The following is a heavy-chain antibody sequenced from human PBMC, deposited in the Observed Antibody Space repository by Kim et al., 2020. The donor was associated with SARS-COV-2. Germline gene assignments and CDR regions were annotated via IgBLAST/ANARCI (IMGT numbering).Heavy chain of an antibody. V-gene: IGHV3-7*04. J-gene: IGHJ6*02. Sequence: KGRFTIARKNAKNSLYLQMNSLRAEDTAVYYCARDRSESYYYYYYYGMDVWGQGTTVTVSS. CDR3: ARDRSESYYYYYYYGMDV. D-gene: IGHD1-26*01.